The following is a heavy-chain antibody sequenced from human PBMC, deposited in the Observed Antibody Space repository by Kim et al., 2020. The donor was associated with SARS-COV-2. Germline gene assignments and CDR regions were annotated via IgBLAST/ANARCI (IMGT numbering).Heavy chain of an antibody. Sequence: GSLRLSCEASGFTFSNYDMHWVRQATGKGLEWVSAIGSAGETYYPGSVKGRFIISRENAKNSMYLQMNSLRVGDTGVYYCVRGRLYSSSSGWFDPWGQGTLVTVTS. CDR3: VRGRLYSSSSGWFDP. CDR2: IGSAGET. D-gene: IGHD6-6*01. CDR1: GFTFSNYD. J-gene: IGHJ5*02. V-gene: IGHV3-13*04.